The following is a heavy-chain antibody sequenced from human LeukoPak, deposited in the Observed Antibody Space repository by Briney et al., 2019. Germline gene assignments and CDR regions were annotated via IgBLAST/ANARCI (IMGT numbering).Heavy chain of an antibody. J-gene: IGHJ4*02. CDR2: ISGSGGST. CDR3: ARDPGYSYGYDY. CDR1: GFTFSSYG. V-gene: IGHV3-23*01. D-gene: IGHD5-18*01. Sequence: GGTLRLSCAASGFTFSSYGMSWVRQAPGKGLEWVSAISGSGGSTYYADSVKGRFTISRDNSKNTLYLQMNRLRADDTALYYCARDPGYSYGYDYWGQGTLVTVSS.